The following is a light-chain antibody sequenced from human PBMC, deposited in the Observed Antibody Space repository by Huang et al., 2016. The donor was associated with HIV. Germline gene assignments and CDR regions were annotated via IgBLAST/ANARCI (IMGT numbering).Light chain of an antibody. J-gene: IGKJ4*01. CDR1: QSVSSY. V-gene: IGKV3-11*01. CDR3: QQRSIWPPAFT. CDR2: DTS. Sequence: ELVLTQSPATLSLSPGERATLSCRASQSVSSYLAWYQQKPVKAPRLLIYDTSNRASGIPARFSGSGSGTDFTLTISSLEPEDFAVYYCQQRSIWPPAFTFGGGTKVEIK.